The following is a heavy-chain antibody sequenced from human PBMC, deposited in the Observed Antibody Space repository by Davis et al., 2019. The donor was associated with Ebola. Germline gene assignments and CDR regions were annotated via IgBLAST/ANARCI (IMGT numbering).Heavy chain of an antibody. CDR2: ISSSSSYI. CDR3: AREREQQLVHYYYGLDV. CDR1: GFTFNGAW. D-gene: IGHD6-13*01. V-gene: IGHV3-21*06. J-gene: IGHJ6*02. Sequence: PGGSLRLSCTTSGFTFNGAWMNWVRQAPGKGLEWVSCISSSSSYIYYADSVKGRFTLSRDNAKNSVYLQMNSLRAEDTAVYYCAREREQQLVHYYYGLDVWGLGTTVTVSS.